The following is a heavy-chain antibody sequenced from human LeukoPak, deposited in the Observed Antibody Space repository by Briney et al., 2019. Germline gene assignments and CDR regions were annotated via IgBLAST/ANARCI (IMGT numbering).Heavy chain of an antibody. J-gene: IGHJ4*02. CDR1: GFTFSSYE. CDR2: IYGDDNT. D-gene: IGHD6-19*01. CDR3: ARDGYSTGWYNFDY. Sequence: GGSLRLSCAASGFTFSSYEMNWVRQAPGKGLEWVSVIYGDDNTYYADSVKGRFTISRDDSKDTLYLHMNSLRAEDTAVYYCARDGYSTGWYNFDYWGQGTLVTVSS. V-gene: IGHV3-53*01.